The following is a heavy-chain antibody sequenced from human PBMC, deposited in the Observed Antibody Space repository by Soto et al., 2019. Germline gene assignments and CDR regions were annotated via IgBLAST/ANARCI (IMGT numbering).Heavy chain of an antibody. J-gene: IGHJ6*02. D-gene: IGHD6-13*01. V-gene: IGHV3-15*07. CDR3: TTRGALDPGYSSSWYWDGMDV. Sequence: GGSLRLSCAASGFTFSNAWMNWVRQAPGKGLEWVGRIKSKTDGGTTDYAAPVKGRFTISRDDSKNTLYLQMNSLKTEDTAVYYCTTRGALDPGYSSSWYWDGMDVWGQGTTVTVSS. CDR1: GFTFSNAW. CDR2: IKSKTDGGTT.